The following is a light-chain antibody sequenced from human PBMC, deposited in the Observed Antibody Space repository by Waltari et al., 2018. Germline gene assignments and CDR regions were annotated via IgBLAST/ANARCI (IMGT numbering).Light chain of an antibody. J-gene: IGLJ2*01. CDR1: SGSISSNY. Sequence: NFMLTQPHSVSESPGKTLTISCTRSSGSISSNYVQWYQQRPGRAPITVIYEDNERPSGVPDRFSGSIDSSSNSASFTISGLKTEDEADYYCQSYNSSNVIFGGGTKLTVL. V-gene: IGLV6-57*04. CDR3: QSYNSSNVI. CDR2: EDN.